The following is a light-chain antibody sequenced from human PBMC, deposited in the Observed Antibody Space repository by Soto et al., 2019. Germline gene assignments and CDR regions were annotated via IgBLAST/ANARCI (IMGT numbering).Light chain of an antibody. Sequence: DIQMTQFPSSLSASVGDSLTISCRASKDIGKYLNWYQQQPGKAPNLLIYGASNLHIGVPARFAGGRAGANFTLSISGLQPEDFATYYCQQTYRSPYSFGQGTRVEMK. CDR3: QQTYRSPYS. V-gene: IGKV1-39*01. J-gene: IGKJ2*01. CDR1: KDIGKY. CDR2: GAS.